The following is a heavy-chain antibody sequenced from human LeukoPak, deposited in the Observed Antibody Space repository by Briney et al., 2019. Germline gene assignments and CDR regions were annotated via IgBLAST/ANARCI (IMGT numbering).Heavy chain of an antibody. CDR2: IWYDGSNK. Sequence: GGSLRLSCAASGFTFSNYGMHWVRQAPGKGLEWVAVIWYDGSNKYYADSVKGRFTISRDKSKNTLYLQMNSLRAEDTAVYYCARTPDSGWYYFDYWGQGTLVTVSS. CDR1: GFTFSNYG. D-gene: IGHD6-19*01. CDR3: ARTPDSGWYYFDY. J-gene: IGHJ4*02. V-gene: IGHV3-33*01.